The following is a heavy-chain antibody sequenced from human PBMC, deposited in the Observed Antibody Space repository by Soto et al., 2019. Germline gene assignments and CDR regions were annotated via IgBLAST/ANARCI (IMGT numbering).Heavy chain of an antibody. J-gene: IGHJ5*02. V-gene: IGHV1-2*02. Sequence: GASLKVSCKASGYTFTDYYIHWVRQAPGQGLEWMGWINPNSGGSNYPQKFQGRITMTRDTSISAAYMELSRLRSDDTAVYYCARVYGKTIAARPVWFDPWGQGTLVTVSS. CDR3: ARVYGKTIAARPVWFDP. D-gene: IGHD6-6*01. CDR1: GYTFTDYY. CDR2: INPNSGGS.